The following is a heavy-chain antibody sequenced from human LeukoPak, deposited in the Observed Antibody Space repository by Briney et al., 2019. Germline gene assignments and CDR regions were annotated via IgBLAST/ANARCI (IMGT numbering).Heavy chain of an antibody. CDR2: IYCSGST. D-gene: IGHD1-14*01. V-gene: IGHV4-30-4*01. CDR3: ARAPEVVNFDY. CDR1: GGSISSGDYY. Sequence: SETLSLTCTVSGGSISSGDYYWSWIRQPPGKGLEWIGYIYCSGSTYYNPSLKSRVTISVDTSKNQFSLKLSSVTAADTAVYYCARAPEVVNFDYWGQGTLVTVSS. J-gene: IGHJ4*02.